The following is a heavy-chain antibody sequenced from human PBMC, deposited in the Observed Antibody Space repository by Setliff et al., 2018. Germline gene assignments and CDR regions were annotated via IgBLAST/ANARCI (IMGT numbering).Heavy chain of an antibody. V-gene: IGHV4-34*01. J-gene: IGHJ5*02. CDR3: ARFRRGVALGWFDP. Sequence: PSETLSLICAVYGGSFSGYYWSWIRQPPGKGLEWIGEINHSGSTNYNPSLKSRVTISVDTSKNQFSLKLSSVTAADTAVYYCARFRRGVALGWFDPWGQGTLVTVSS. CDR2: INHSGST. CDR1: GGSFSGYY. D-gene: IGHD3-10*01.